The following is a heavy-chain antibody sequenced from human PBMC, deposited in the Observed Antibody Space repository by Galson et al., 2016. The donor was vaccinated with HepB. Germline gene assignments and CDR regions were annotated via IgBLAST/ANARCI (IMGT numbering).Heavy chain of an antibody. CDR3: ARHALGSSGWHFLDY. CDR2: TDPRDSST. CDR1: GYSLTSYW. V-gene: IGHV5-10-1*01. J-gene: IGHJ4*02. D-gene: IGHD6-19*01. Sequence: QSGAEVKKPGESLRISCETSGYSLTSYWITWVRQVPGKGLEWPGKTDPRDSSTNYSPSLQGHVIISPDKSISTAYLQWRSLEASDTAMYHCARHALGSSGWHFLDYWGRGTLVSVSS.